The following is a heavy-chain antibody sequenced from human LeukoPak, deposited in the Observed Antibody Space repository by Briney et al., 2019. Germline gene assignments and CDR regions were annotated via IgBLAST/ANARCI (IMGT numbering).Heavy chain of an antibody. CDR2: ISDSGCST. V-gene: IGHV3-23*01. J-gene: IGHJ4*02. CDR3: AKGAAYSSGWYGY. D-gene: IGHD6-19*01. CDR1: GFTFSSYA. Sequence: PGGSLRLSCAVSGFTFSSYAMSWVRKAPGPGLELVSAISDSGCSTYYADSVKGGFTISRDNSKHTLYLQMNSLGAEDTAVYYCAKGAAYSSGWYGYWGQGTLVTVSS.